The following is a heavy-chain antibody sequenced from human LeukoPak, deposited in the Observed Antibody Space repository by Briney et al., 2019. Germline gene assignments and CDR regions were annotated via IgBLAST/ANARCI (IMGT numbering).Heavy chain of an antibody. CDR3: AKVRWDNSGWYYLDN. V-gene: IGHV3-30*18. Sequence: GGSLRLSCAASGFTFSDYGMHWVRQAPGKGVEWVAVISHDGSNKYYADSVKGRFTISRDNSKNTLYLQMNSLRVEDTAVYYCAKVRWDNSGWYYLDNWGQGTLVTVSS. CDR2: ISHDGSNK. D-gene: IGHD6-19*01. CDR1: GFTFSDYG. J-gene: IGHJ4*02.